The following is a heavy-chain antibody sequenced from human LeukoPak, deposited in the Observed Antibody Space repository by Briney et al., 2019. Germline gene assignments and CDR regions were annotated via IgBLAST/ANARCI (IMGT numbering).Heavy chain of an antibody. D-gene: IGHD3-22*01. CDR1: GRSISSSSYY. Sequence: SETLSLTCTVSGRSISSSSYYWGWIRQPPGKGLEWIGSIYYSGSTYYNPSLKSRVTISVDTSKNQFSLKLSSVTAADTAVYYCARHLYYYDSSGYYPLGYWGQGTLVTVSS. CDR3: ARHLYYYDSSGYYPLGY. J-gene: IGHJ4*02. V-gene: IGHV4-39*01. CDR2: IYYSGST.